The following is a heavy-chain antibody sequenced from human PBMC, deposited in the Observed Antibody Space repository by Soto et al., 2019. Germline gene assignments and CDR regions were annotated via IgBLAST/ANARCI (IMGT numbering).Heavy chain of an antibody. CDR3: ARQIAMAGTHY. V-gene: IGHV4-39*01. D-gene: IGHD6-19*01. J-gene: IGHJ4*02. CDR1: GGSISSSSYY. Sequence: QLQLQESGPGLVKPSETLSLTCTVSGGSISSSSYYWGWIRQPPGKGLEWIGSIYYSGSTYYNPSLKSRVTISVDTSKNQFSLKLSSVTAADTAVYYCARQIAMAGTHYWGQGTLVTVSS. CDR2: IYYSGST.